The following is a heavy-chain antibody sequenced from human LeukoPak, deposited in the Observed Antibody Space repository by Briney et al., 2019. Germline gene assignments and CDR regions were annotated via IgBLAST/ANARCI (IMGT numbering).Heavy chain of an antibody. J-gene: IGHJ4*02. CDR1: GFTFSNYG. Sequence: GGSLRLSCAASGFTFSNYGMHWVRQAPGKGLEWVAFIRYDGSNKYYSDSVKGRFTISRDNSKNTVYLQMNSLRAEDTAVYYCAVQGRGYWGQGTLVTVSS. CDR3: AVQGRGY. V-gene: IGHV3-30*02. CDR2: IRYDGSNK. D-gene: IGHD3-10*01.